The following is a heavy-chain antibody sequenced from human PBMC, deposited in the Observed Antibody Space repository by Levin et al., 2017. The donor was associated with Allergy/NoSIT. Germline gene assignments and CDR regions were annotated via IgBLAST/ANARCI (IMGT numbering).Heavy chain of an antibody. CDR2: INPNSGGT. V-gene: IGHV1-2*06. Sequence: GESLKISCKASGYTFTGYYMHWVRQAPGQGLEWMGRINPNSGGTNYAQKFQGRVTMTRDTSISTAYMELSRLRSDDTAVYYCARDLPGYYDSSGYYYYYYGMDVWGQGTTVTVSS. CDR3: ARDLPGYYDSSGYYYYYYGMDV. D-gene: IGHD3-22*01. CDR1: GYTFTGYY. J-gene: IGHJ6*02.